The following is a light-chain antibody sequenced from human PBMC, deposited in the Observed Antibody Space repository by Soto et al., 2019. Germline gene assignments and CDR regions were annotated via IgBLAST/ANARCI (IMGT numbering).Light chain of an antibody. V-gene: IGLV4-69*01. Sequence: QSVLTQSPSASASLGASVKLTCTLSSGHNNYAIAWHQQQPEKGPRFLIRLNSDGSHNKGDGIPDRFSGSSSGAERCLIISGLSSEDEADYYCQTGDAGILVFGPGTKLTVL. CDR1: SGHNNYA. CDR2: LNSDGSH. CDR3: QTGDAGILV. J-gene: IGLJ1*01.